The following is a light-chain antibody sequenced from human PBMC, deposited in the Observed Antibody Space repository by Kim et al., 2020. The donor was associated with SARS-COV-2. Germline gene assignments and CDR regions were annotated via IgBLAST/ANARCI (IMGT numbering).Light chain of an antibody. CDR3: QQYGSSPRT. CDR2: GAS. CDR1: QSVTSSY. J-gene: IGKJ1*01. Sequence: SPGERATHSCRASQSVTSSYLAWYQQKSGQAPRLLIYGASSRATSIPDRFSGSGSGTDFTLTISRLEPEDFAVYFCQQYGSSPRTFGQGTKVDIK. V-gene: IGKV3-20*01.